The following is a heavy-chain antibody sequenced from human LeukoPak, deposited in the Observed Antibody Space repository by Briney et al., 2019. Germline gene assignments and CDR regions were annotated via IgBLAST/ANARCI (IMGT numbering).Heavy chain of an antibody. Sequence: GGSLRLSCAASGFTFSSYSMNWVRQAPGRGLEWVSSISSSSSYIYYADSVKGRFTISRDNAKNSVYLQMNSLRAEDTAVYYCATEGGPPIERYWGQGTLVTVSS. CDR2: ISSSSSYI. J-gene: IGHJ4*02. CDR3: ATEGGPPIERY. D-gene: IGHD2-15*01. V-gene: IGHV3-21*01. CDR1: GFTFSSYS.